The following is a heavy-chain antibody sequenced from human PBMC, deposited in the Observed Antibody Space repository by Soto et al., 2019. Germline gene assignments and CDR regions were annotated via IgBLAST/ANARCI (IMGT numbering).Heavy chain of an antibody. V-gene: IGHV1-69*01. Sequence: QVQLVQSGAEVKKPGSSVKVSCKASGGTFSSYAISWVRQAPGQGLEWMGGIIPISGTANYAQKFQGRVTITADESTSTAYMEQSSLRSEDTAVYYCARSQGSRTSLEIYYYYYYGMDVWGQGTTVTVSS. D-gene: IGHD2-2*01. J-gene: IGHJ6*02. CDR2: IIPISGTA. CDR1: GGTFSSYA. CDR3: ARSQGSRTSLEIYYYYYYGMDV.